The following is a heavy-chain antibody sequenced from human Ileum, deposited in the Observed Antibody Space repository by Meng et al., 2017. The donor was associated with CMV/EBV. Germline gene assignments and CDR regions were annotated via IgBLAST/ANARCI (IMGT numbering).Heavy chain of an antibody. D-gene: IGHD3-9*01. J-gene: IGHJ4*02. CDR2: FNTLDNST. Sequence: EVQLLQSGGGLVQPGGSLRLSCAAFGFTVSKSDMRWVRQAPGQGLEWVAVFNTLDNSTYYADSVKGRFAISRDNSKSTLYLQMNSLRADDTALYYCVGLLTGYYSHWWGQGTLVTVSS. CDR1: GFTVSKSD. V-gene: IGHV3-23*03. CDR3: VGLLTGYYSHW.